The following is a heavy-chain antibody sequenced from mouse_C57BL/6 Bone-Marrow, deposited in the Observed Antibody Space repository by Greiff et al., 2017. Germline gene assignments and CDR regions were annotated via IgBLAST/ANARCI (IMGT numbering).Heavy chain of an antibody. J-gene: IGHJ2*01. D-gene: IGHD2-5*01. CDR3: TTVSLYYINGRVFDY. CDR2: IRNKANNHAT. CDR1: GFTFSDAW. Sequence: EVKVEESGGGLVQPGGSMKLSCAASGFTFSDAWMDWVRQSPEKGLEWVAEIRNKANNHATYYAESVKGRFTISRDDSKSSVYLQMNSLRAEDTGIYYCTTVSLYYINGRVFDYWGQGTTLTVSS. V-gene: IGHV6-6*01.